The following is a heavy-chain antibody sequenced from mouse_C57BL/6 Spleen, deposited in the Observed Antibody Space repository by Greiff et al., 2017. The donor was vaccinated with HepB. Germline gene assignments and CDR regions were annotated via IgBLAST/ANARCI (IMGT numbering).Heavy chain of an antibody. V-gene: IGHV5-16*01. J-gene: IGHJ4*01. D-gene: IGHD2-4*01. CDR1: GFTFSDYY. Sequence: EVQGVESEGGLVQPGSSMKLSCTASGFTFSDYYMAWVRQVPEKGLEWVANINYDGSSTYYLYSLKSRFIISRDNAKNIRYLQMSSLKSEDTATYYCARYDYDPKNYYAMDYWGQGTSVTVSS. CDR3: ARYDYDPKNYYAMDY. CDR2: INYDGSST.